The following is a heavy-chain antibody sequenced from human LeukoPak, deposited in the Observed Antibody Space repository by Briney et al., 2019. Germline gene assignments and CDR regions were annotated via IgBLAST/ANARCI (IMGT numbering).Heavy chain of an antibody. J-gene: IGHJ4*02. Sequence: PSETLSLTCAVYGGSFSGYYWSWIRQPPGKGLEWIGEINHSGSTNYNPSLKSRVTISVDTSKNQFSLKLSSVTAADTAVYYCARGLPTRYYESSGYYYSPFDYWGQGTLVTVSS. D-gene: IGHD3-22*01. CDR2: INHSGST. CDR1: GGSFSGYY. V-gene: IGHV4-34*01. CDR3: ARGLPTRYYESSGYYYSPFDY.